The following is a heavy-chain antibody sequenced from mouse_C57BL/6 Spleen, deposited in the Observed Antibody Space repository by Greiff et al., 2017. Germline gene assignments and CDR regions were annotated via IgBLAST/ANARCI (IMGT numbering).Heavy chain of an antibody. CDR2: FYPGSGSI. J-gene: IGHJ3*01. Sequence: QVQLKESGAELVKPGASVKLSCKASGYTFTEYTIHWVKQRSGQGLEWIGWFYPGSGSIKYNEKFKDKATLTADKSSSTVYMELSRLTSEDSAVYFCARHEDRNYDYDRGFAYWGQGTLVTVSA. D-gene: IGHD2-4*01. V-gene: IGHV1-62-2*01. CDR1: GYTFTEYT. CDR3: ARHEDRNYDYDRGFAY.